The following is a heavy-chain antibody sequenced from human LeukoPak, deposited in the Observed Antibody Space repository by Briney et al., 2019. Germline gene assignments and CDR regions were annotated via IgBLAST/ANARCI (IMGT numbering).Heavy chain of an antibody. J-gene: IGHJ4*02. CDR3: ARENSGSYREFDY. CDR1: GDSITNY. CDR2: IYPSGST. V-gene: IGHV4-4*07. Sequence: PSETLSLTCSVSGDSITNYWTWIRQPAGKGLEWIGRIYPSGSTNYNPSLKSRVTMSVDTSKNQFSLKLSSVTAADTAVYYCARENSGSYREFDYWGQGTLVTVSS. D-gene: IGHD1-26*01.